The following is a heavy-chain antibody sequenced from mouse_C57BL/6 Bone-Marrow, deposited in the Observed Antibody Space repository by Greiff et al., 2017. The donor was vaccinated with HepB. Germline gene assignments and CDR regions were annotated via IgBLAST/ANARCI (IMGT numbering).Heavy chain of an antibody. V-gene: IGHV5-17*01. CDR2: ISSGSSTI. J-gene: IGHJ3*01. D-gene: IGHD1-1*01. CDR3: ARATVVATRAWFAY. Sequence: EVMLVESGGGLVKPGGSLKLSCAASGFTFSDYGMHWVRQAPEKGLEWVAYISSGSSTIYYADTVKGRFTSSRDNAKNTLFLQMTSLRSEDTAMYYCARATVVATRAWFAYWGQGTLVTVSA. CDR1: GFTFSDYG.